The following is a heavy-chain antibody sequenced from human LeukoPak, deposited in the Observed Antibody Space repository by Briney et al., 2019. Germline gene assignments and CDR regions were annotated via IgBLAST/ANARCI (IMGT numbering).Heavy chain of an antibody. CDR3: ARHSGYTGYDSHFFDN. Sequence: GEXLKXSFKGSGSRFSSYWIGWVRRRPGKGLEWMGIIYPGDSDTRYSPSFEGQLTISAHTSVTTAYLQWSSLKASDTAMYYCARHSGYTGYDSHFFDNWGQGTLVAVSS. V-gene: IGHV5-51*01. CDR1: GSRFSSYW. J-gene: IGHJ4*02. D-gene: IGHD5-12*01. CDR2: IYPGDSDT.